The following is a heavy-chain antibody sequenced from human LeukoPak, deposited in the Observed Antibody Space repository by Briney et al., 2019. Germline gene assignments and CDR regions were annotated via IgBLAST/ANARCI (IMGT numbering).Heavy chain of an antibody. Sequence: GGSLRLSCAASGFTFSNAWMSWVRQAPGKGLEWVGRIKSKTDGGTTDYAAPVKGRFTISRDDSKNTLYLQMNSLKTEDTAVYYCTTDPWLEAAAGDLDYWGQGTLVTVSS. CDR3: TTDPWLEAAAGDLDY. D-gene: IGHD6-13*01. CDR1: GFTFSNAW. J-gene: IGHJ4*02. CDR2: IKSKTDGGTT. V-gene: IGHV3-15*01.